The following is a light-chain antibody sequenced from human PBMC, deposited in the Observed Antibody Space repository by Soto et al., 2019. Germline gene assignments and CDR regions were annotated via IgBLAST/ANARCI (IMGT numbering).Light chain of an antibody. CDR3: QQYNNWPPWT. CDR2: GAS. J-gene: IGKJ1*01. CDR1: QSVSSN. Sequence: EIVMTQSPATLSVSPGERATLSCRASQSVSSNLAWYQQKPGQAPRLLIYGASTRATGIPARFSGSGSRKEFTLTISSLQSEDFAVYYCQQYNNWPPWTFGQGTKVEIK. V-gene: IGKV3-15*01.